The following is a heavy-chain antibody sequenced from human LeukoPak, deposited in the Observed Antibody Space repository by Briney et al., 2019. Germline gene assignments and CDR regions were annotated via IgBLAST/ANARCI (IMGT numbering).Heavy chain of an antibody. Sequence: GGSLRLSCAASGFTFSSYAMSWVRQAPGKGLEWVSVISGSGGSTYYADSVKGRFTISRDNSKNTLYLQMNSLRAEDTAVYYCAEDRTDYYYYMDVWGKGTTVTVSS. J-gene: IGHJ6*03. CDR2: ISGSGGST. CDR3: AEDRTDYYYYMDV. V-gene: IGHV3-23*01. CDR1: GFTFSSYA.